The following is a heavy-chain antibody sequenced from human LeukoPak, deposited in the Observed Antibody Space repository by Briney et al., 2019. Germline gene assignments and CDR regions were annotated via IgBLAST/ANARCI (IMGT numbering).Heavy chain of an antibody. CDR2: LHYSGNI. D-gene: IGHD6-13*01. CDR1: GGSSSSTNYY. V-gene: IGHV4-39*01. J-gene: IGHJ4*02. Sequence: SETLSLTCTVSGGSSSSTNYYWAWLRQPPGEGLEWIVSLHYSGNIFYNPSLKSRVTMSVDTSRNQFSLKLDSVTAADTAVYYCARGIPPFGNTYAYWGQGSLVTVSS. CDR3: ARGIPPFGNTYAY.